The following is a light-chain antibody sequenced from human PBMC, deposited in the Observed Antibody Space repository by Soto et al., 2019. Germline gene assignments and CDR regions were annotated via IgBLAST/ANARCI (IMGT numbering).Light chain of an antibody. Sequence: DIQMTQFPSSLSASVGDRVTITCRASQGIRNDLGWYQQKPGKAPKRLIYAASSLQRWVPSRFKRRGSGTEIPSRIRRLQAGRSGTFYLLPHWNFPLKFRQGNKGENK. CDR2: AAS. V-gene: IGKV1-17*01. CDR3: LPHWNFPLK. J-gene: IGKJ1*01. CDR1: QGIRND.